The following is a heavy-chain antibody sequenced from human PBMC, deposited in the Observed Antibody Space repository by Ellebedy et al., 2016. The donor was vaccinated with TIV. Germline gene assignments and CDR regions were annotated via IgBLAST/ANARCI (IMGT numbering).Heavy chain of an antibody. CDR3: ARVYGDYRIDC. CDR2: ISSIGSTI. J-gene: IGHJ4*02. D-gene: IGHD4-17*01. Sequence: PGGSLRLSCAASGFTFSTYSMNWVSQAPGKGLEWVSYISSIGSTIYYADSVEGRFTISRDNAKNSLYLQMNSLRAEDTSLYYCARVYGDYRIDCWGQGTLVTVSS. CDR1: GFTFSTYS. V-gene: IGHV3-48*04.